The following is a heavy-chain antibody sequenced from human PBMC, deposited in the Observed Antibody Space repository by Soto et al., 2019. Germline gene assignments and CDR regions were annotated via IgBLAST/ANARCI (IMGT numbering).Heavy chain of an antibody. CDR1: GLVFRDFG. CDR3: ARDHGSGFYPPSEYFDL. J-gene: IGHJ2*01. D-gene: IGHD3-3*01. Sequence: LMESGGGVIQPGRSLRLSCATSGLVFRDFGMHWVRQAPGKGLEWVAFISEDGRDTKYADSVKGRFTISRDNPRNTLFLQMDSLRPEDTAMFYCARDHGSGFYPPSEYFDLWGRGTKVTVSS. V-gene: IGHV3-30*03. CDR2: ISEDGRDT.